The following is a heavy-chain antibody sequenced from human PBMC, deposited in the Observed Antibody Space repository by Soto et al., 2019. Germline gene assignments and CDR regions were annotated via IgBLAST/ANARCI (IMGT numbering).Heavy chain of an antibody. CDR1: GDTFSNHS. CDR2: VIPLLSIS. D-gene: IGHD3-16*01. CDR3: ARCLQRSKSYYYYYMDV. Sequence: QVQLVQSGAEVKKPGSSVKVSCKASGDTFSNHSINWVRQAPGQGLEWMGRVIPLLSISNYAQKVQGRVTITAERATSTAYMELSSLRSEDTAMYYCARCLQRSKSYYYYYMDVWCKGTTVTVSS. J-gene: IGHJ6*03. V-gene: IGHV1-69*02.